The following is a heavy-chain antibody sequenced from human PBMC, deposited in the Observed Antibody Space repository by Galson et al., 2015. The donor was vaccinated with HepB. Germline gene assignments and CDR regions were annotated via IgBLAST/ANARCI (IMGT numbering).Heavy chain of an antibody. D-gene: IGHD2-2*01. Sequence: SLRLSCAASGFTFSSYSMNWVRQAPGKGLEWVSYISSSSTIYYADSVKGRFTISRDNAKNSLYLQMNSLRDEDTAVYYCARVYYCSSTSCSDDAFDIWGQGTMVTVSS. CDR1: GFTFSSYS. CDR2: ISSSSTI. V-gene: IGHV3-48*02. J-gene: IGHJ3*02. CDR3: ARVYYCSSTSCSDDAFDI.